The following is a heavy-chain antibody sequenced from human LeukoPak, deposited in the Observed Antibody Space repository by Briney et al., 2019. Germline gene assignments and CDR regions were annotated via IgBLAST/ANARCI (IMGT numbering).Heavy chain of an antibody. CDR1: GDSINSYY. CDR3: VRDCSSTSCYKRAFDI. D-gene: IGHD2-2*02. V-gene: IGHV4-59*01. CDR2: IYYTGST. Sequence: PSETLFLTCTVSGDSINSYYWSWIRQPPGKGLEWIGYIYYTGSTHYNPSLMSRATISVDASKNQFSLKLNSVTAADTAVYYCVRDCSSTSCYKRAFDIWGQGTVVTVSS. J-gene: IGHJ3*02.